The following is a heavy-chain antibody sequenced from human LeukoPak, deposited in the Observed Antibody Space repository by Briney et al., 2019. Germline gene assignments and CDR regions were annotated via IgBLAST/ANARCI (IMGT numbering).Heavy chain of an antibody. V-gene: IGHV4-59*01. CDR3: ARRRATYYYDSSGHRAFDI. CDR1: GGSISSYY. Sequence: PSETLSLTCTVSGGSISSYYWSWIRQPPGKRLEWIGYIYYSGSTNYNPSLKSRVTISVDTSKNQFSLKLSSVTAADTAVYYCARRRATYYYDSSGHRAFDIWGQGTMVTVSS. J-gene: IGHJ3*02. D-gene: IGHD3-22*01. CDR2: IYYSGST.